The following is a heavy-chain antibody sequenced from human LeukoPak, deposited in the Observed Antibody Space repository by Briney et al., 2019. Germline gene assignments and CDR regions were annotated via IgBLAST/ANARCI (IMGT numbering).Heavy chain of an antibody. Sequence: GGSLRLSCAASGFTFSSYAMHWVRQAPGKGLEWVAVISYDGSNKYYADTVKGRFTISRDNSKNTLYLQMNSLRAEDTAVYYCARGDIVVVPAAMVYWGQGTLVTVSS. CDR2: ISYDGSNK. J-gene: IGHJ4*02. D-gene: IGHD2-2*01. CDR3: ARGDIVVVPAAMVY. CDR1: GFTFSSYA. V-gene: IGHV3-30-3*01.